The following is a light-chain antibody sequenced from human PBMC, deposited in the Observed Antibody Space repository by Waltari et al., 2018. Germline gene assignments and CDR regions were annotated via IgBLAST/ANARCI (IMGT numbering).Light chain of an antibody. CDR1: QSISSW. J-gene: IGKJ4*01. V-gene: IGKV1-5*03. CDR3: QQYNSYSPLT. CDR2: KAS. Sequence: DIQMTQSPSTLSASVGDRVTITCRASQSISSWLAWYQQKPGKAPKLLFYKASRLESGVPSRFSGSGSGTEFTLTISSLQPDDFATYYCQQYNSYSPLTFGGGTKVEIK.